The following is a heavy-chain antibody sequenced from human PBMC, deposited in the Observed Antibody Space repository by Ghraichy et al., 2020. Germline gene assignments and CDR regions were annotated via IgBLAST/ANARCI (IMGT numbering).Heavy chain of an antibody. CDR1: GGSFSGFP. D-gene: IGHD3-10*01. CDR3: ARGKTVQGATTGIAMVRGVKNSYYMDV. J-gene: IGHJ6*03. V-gene: IGHV4-34*01. Sequence: GSLRLSCAVYGGSFSGFPWSWIRQVPGKGLEWIGEINHSGSTNYNPSLKSRVAISTDSSQNQFSVTLSSVTAADTAVYFCARGKTVQGATTGIAMVRGVKNSYYMDVWGKGTTVIVTS. CDR2: INHSGST.